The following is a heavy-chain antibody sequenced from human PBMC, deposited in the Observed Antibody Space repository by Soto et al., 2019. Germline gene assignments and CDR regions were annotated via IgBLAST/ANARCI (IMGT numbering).Heavy chain of an antibody. V-gene: IGHV3-48*03. Sequence: HPGGSLRLSCAASGFTFSSYEMNWVRQAPGKGLEWVSYISSSGSTIYYADSVKGRFTISRDNAKNSLYLQMNSLRAEDTAVYYCARVKWLAARPKEDWFGPWGQGTLVTVSS. J-gene: IGHJ5*02. CDR2: ISSSGSTI. D-gene: IGHD6-6*01. CDR1: GFTFSSYE. CDR3: ARVKWLAARPKEDWFGP.